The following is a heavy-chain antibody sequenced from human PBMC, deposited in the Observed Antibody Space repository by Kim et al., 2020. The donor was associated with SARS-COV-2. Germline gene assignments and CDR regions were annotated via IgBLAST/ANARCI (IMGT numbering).Heavy chain of an antibody. D-gene: IGHD1-1*01. Sequence: GGSLRLSCAASGFTFRSFWMHWVRQVPGKGLVCVSRIDEDGRITDYADSVKGRFTISRDNAKNSLYLQMNNLRADDTAVYYCARDLAGYGSRWGQGTLVT. CDR2: IDEDGRIT. CDR1: GFTFRSFW. J-gene: IGHJ4*02. CDR3: ARDLAGYGSR. V-gene: IGHV3-74*01.